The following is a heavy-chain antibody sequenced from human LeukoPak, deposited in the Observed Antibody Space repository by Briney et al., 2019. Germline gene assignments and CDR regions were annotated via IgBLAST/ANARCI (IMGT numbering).Heavy chain of an antibody. D-gene: IGHD5-18*01. CDR1: GHRFNSHW. J-gene: IGHJ4*02. V-gene: IGHV5-51*01. CDR3: ARRGYGYSQPDY. Sequence: GESLKISCQGSGHRFNSHWIGWVRQMPGKGLEWMGIIYPGDSDTRYSPSFQGQVTISADKSISTAYLQWSSLKASDTAMYYCARRGYGYSQPDYWGQGTLATVSS. CDR2: IYPGDSDT.